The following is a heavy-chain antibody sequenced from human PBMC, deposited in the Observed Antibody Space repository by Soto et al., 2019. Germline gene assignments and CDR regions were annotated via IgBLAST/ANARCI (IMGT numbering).Heavy chain of an antibody. CDR3: AKRTAVAGFDY. CDR2: ISSSSSSI. V-gene: IGHV3-48*01. Sequence: GGSLRLSCAASGFTFSSYSMNWVRQAPGKGLEWVSSISSSSSSIYYADSVKGRFTISRDNSKNTLYLQMNSLRAEDTAVYYCAKRTAVAGFDYWGQGTLVTVSS. CDR1: GFTFSSYS. J-gene: IGHJ4*02. D-gene: IGHD6-19*01.